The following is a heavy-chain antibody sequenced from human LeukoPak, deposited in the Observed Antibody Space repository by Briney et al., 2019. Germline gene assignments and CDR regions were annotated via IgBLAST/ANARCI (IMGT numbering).Heavy chain of an antibody. CDR2: ISGSGGST. CDR1: GFTFSDYA. D-gene: IGHD1-26*01. CDR3: AKDRYSRELPDDFDY. Sequence: GGSLRLSCAASGFTFSDYAMSWVRQAPGKGLEWVSSISGSGGSTYYADSVKGRLTISRDNSKNTLYLQMSSLRADDTAVYYCAKDRYSRELPDDFDYWGQGILVTVSS. V-gene: IGHV3-23*01. J-gene: IGHJ4*02.